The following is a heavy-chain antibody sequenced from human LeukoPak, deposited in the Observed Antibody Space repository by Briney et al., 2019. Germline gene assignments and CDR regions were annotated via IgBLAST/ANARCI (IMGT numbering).Heavy chain of an antibody. CDR2: IYPGDSGT. CDR1: GYSFTSYW. V-gene: IGHV5-51*01. J-gene: IGHJ5*02. CDR3: ARAERSGTYPLVWFDP. D-gene: IGHD3-10*01. Sequence: GESLKISCKGSGYSFTSYWIGWVRQMPGKGLECMGIIYPGDSGTIYSPSFQGQVTISADKSSDTAYLQWSSLKTSDTAIYYCARAERSGTYPLVWFDPWGQGTLVTVSS.